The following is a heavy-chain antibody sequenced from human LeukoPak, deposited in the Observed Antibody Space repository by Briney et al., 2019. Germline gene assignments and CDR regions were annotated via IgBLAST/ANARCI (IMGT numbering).Heavy chain of an antibody. CDR2: IYTSGST. Sequence: KSSQTLSLTCTVSGGSISSGSYYWSWIRQPAGKGLEWIGRIYTSGSTNYNPSLKSRVTISVDTSKNQFSLKLSSVTAADTAVYYCASGYSYGSFDYWGQGTLVTVSS. D-gene: IGHD5-18*01. CDR3: ASGYSYGSFDY. V-gene: IGHV4-61*02. J-gene: IGHJ4*02. CDR1: GGSISSGSYY.